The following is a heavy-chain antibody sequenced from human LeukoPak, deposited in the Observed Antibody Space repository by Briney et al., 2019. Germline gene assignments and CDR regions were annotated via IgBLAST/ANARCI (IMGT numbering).Heavy chain of an antibody. J-gene: IGHJ4*02. CDR3: ARDIDSSSWTYYFDY. D-gene: IGHD6-13*01. CDR1: GGTFSSYA. CDR2: IIPIFGTA. Sequence: GSSVKVSCKASGGTFSSYAISWVRQAPGQGLEWMGGIIPIFGTANYAQKFQGRVTITADKSTSTAYMELSSLRSEDTAVYYCARDIDSSSWTYYFDYWGQGTLVTVSS. V-gene: IGHV1-69*06.